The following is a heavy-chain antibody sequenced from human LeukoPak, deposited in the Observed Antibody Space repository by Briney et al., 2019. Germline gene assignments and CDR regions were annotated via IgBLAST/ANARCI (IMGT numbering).Heavy chain of an antibody. CDR3: ARDYYDSSGYCNDY. CDR2: IIPIFGTA. D-gene: IGHD3-22*01. V-gene: IGHV1-69*05. J-gene: IGHJ4*02. Sequence: SVKVSCKASGGTFSSYAISWVRQAPGQGLEWMGRIIPIFGTASYAQKFQGRVTITTDESTSTAYMELSSLRSEDTAVYYCARDYYDSSGYCNDYWGQGTLVTVSS. CDR1: GGTFSSYA.